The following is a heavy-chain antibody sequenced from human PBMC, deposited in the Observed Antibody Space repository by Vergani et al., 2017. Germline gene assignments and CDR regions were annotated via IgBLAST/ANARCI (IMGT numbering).Heavy chain of an antibody. CDR2: VDPEDGAT. J-gene: IGHJ6*02. CDR3: ATLGLATVTTHRGMDV. CDR1: GYTFTDYY. D-gene: IGHD4-17*01. Sequence: EVQLVQSGAEVKKPGATVKISCKVSGYTFTDYYMHWVQQAPGKGLEWMGLVDPEDGATIYAEKFQGRVTITADTATDKAYVELSSLRSEATAVYYCATLGLATVTTHRGMDVWGQGTTVTVSS. V-gene: IGHV1-69-2*01.